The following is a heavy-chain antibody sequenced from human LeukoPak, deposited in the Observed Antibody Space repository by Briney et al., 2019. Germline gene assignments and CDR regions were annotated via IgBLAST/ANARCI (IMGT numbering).Heavy chain of an antibody. CDR1: GYTFTSYY. V-gene: IGHV1-46*01. CDR2: INPSGGST. Sequence: ASVKVSCKASGYTFTSYYMHWVRQAPGQGLEWMGIINPSGGSTSYAQKFQGRVTMTRDTSTSTVYMELRTLRSDNSAVYYCARDGAERPHYMDVWGKGTTVTVSS. D-gene: IGHD1-1*01. J-gene: IGHJ6*03. CDR3: ARDGAERPHYMDV.